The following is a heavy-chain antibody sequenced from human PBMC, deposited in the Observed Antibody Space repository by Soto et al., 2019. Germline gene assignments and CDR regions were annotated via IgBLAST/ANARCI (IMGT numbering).Heavy chain of an antibody. CDR2: ISYDGSSK. V-gene: IGHV3-30*03. CDR1: GFTFSNYG. J-gene: IGHJ6*02. CDR3: ARDYYRFNSGYGFSMDV. D-gene: IGHD5-12*01. Sequence: GGSLRLSCAASGFTFSNYGMYWVRQAPGKGLEWVAFISYDGSSKYYADSVKGRFTISRDNSKNTLYLQMNSLRAEDTAVYYCARDYYRFNSGYGFSMDVWGQGTTVTVSS.